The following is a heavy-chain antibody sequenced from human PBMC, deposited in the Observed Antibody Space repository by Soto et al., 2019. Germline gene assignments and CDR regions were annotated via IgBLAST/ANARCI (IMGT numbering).Heavy chain of an antibody. V-gene: IGHV1-69*12. D-gene: IGHD4-4*01. J-gene: IGHJ6*02. Sequence: QVQLVQSGAEVKKPGSSVKVSCKASGGTFSSYAISWVRQAPGQGLEWMGGIIPIFGTANYAQKFQGRVRINADESTSTAYMELSSLRSEDTAVYYCARAYSNYVRGLYYYYGMDVWGQGTTVTVSS. CDR1: GGTFSSYA. CDR3: ARAYSNYVRGLYYYYGMDV. CDR2: IIPIFGTA.